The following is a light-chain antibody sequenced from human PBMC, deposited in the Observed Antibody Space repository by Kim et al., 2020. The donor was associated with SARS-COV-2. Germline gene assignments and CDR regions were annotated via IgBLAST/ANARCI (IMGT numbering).Light chain of an antibody. CDR3: HSYDSGLSAIV. Sequence: QRVAISCPGHPSNLGAVYDVHWYQQLPGKAPRPLISRDSNRRSGVPARFSGSKSGTSASLAITGLQPEDEADYYCHSYDSGLSAIVFGGGTQLTVL. J-gene: IGLJ2*01. CDR1: PSNLGAVYD. V-gene: IGLV1-40*01. CDR2: RDS.